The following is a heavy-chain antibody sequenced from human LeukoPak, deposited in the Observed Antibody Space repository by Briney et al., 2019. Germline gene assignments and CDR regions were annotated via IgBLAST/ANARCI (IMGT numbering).Heavy chain of an antibody. CDR2: ISYDGSNK. J-gene: IGHJ4*02. CDR3: AKSREEWLVWDYFDY. D-gene: IGHD6-19*01. V-gene: IGHV3-30*18. CDR1: GFTFSSYG. Sequence: PGGSLRLSCAASGFTFSSYGMHWVRQAPGKGLEWVAVISYDGSNKYYADSVKGRFTISRDNSKNTLYLQMNSLRAEDTAVYYCAKSREEWLVWDYFDYWGQGTLVTVSS.